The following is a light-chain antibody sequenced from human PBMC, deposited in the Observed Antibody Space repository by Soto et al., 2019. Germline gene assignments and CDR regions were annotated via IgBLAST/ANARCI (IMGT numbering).Light chain of an antibody. V-gene: IGLV2-14*01. Sequence: QSVLTQPASVSGSAGQSITISCPGTSSDVGGYNYVSWYQQHPGKAPKLILYDVNNRPSGVSDRFSGFKSGNTASLTISGLQVEDEADYYCSSYTSSTTDVFGTGTKVTVL. CDR3: SSYTSSTTDV. CDR1: SSDVGGYNY. CDR2: DVN. J-gene: IGLJ1*01.